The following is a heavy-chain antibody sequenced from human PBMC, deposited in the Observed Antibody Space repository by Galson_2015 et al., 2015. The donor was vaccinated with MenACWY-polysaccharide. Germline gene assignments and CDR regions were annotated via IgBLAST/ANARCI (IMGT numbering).Heavy chain of an antibody. D-gene: IGHD3-10*02. V-gene: IGHV3-33*01. CDR2: IQYDAVYK. CDR3: AREGSRIVFHAFDT. CDR1: TVTFRGSG. J-gene: IGHJ3*02. Sequence: SLRLSCAASTVTFRGSGMHWVRQAPGKGLEWVAVIQYDAVYKQYLDSVKGRFSVSRDNSKSTLYLEMNNLRAEDTALYYCAREGSRIVFHAFDTWDQGTMVIVSS.